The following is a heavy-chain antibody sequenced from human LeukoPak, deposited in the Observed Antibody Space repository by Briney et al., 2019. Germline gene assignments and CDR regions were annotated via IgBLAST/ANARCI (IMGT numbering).Heavy chain of an antibody. J-gene: IGHJ4*02. CDR1: GDSISSSSYY. CDR2: IYYSGST. D-gene: IGHD3-9*01. CDR3: ARATGYFDY. V-gene: IGHV4-39*07. Sequence: PSETLSLTCTVSGDSISSSSYYWGWIRQPPGKGLEWIGNIYYSGSTYYNPSLKSRVTISVDTSKNQFSLKLSSVTAADTAVYYCARATGYFDYWGQGTLVTVSS.